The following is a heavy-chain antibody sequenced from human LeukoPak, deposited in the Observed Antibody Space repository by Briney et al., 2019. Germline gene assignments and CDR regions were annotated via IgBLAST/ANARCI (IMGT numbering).Heavy chain of an antibody. CDR2: ASYDGGNK. V-gene: IGHV3-30-3*01. CDR1: GFALSMYT. D-gene: IGHD6-13*01. J-gene: IGHJ4*02. Sequence: GGSLRLSCVASGFALSMYTLHWVRQAPGKGLECVAVASYDGGNKYCADSVKGRFTISRDNSKNTLYLQMNSLKTEDTAVYFCARVAAPRSNDYWGQGTLVTVSS. CDR3: ARVAAPRSNDY.